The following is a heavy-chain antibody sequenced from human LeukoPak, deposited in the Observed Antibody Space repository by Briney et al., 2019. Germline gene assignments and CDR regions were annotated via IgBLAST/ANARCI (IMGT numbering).Heavy chain of an antibody. CDR1: GLTFSGYS. J-gene: IGHJ4*02. CDR2: IGSSSNYI. V-gene: IGHV3-21*01. D-gene: IGHD6-13*01. CDR3: ARVWSIAAGGYVDY. Sequence: PGGSLRLSCALYGLTFSGYSMNWVRQAPGKELEWVSSIGSSSNYIYYADAVKGRFTISRDNAQNSLYLQMNSLRAEDTAVYYCARVWSIAAGGYVDYWGQGTLVTVSS.